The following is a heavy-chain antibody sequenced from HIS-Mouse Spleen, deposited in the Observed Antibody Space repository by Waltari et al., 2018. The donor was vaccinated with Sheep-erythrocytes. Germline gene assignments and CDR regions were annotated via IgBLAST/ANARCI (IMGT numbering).Heavy chain of an antibody. J-gene: IGHJ6*02. CDR1: GFSLSTSGMC. CDR2: IDGEDDK. V-gene: IGHV2-70*01. CDR3: ARTPRDYDFWSGYYFYYYGMDV. Sequence: QVTLRESGPALVKPTQTLTLTCTFSGFSLSTSGMCVSWIRQPPGKALEWLALIDGEDDKYYSTYLKTRLTISKDTSKNQVVLTMTNMDPVDTATYYCARTPRDYDFWSGYYFYYYGMDVWGQGTTVTVSS. D-gene: IGHD3-3*01.